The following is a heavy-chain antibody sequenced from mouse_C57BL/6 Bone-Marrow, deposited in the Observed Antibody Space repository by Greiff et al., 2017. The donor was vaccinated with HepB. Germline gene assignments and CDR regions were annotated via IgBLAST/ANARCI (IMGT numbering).Heavy chain of an antibody. CDR3: ARTPTEREDYAMDY. J-gene: IGHJ4*01. CDR1: GYTFTSYW. Sequence: QVQLQQPGAELVRPGSSVKLSCKASGYTFTSYWMHWVKQRPIQGLEWIGNIDPSDSETHYNQKFKDKATLTVDKSSSTAYMQLSSLTSEDSAVYYCARTPTEREDYAMDYWGQGTSVTVSS. V-gene: IGHV1-52*01. CDR2: IDPSDSET.